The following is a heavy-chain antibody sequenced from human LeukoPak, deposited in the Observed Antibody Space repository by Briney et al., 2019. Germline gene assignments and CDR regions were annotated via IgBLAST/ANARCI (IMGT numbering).Heavy chain of an antibody. V-gene: IGHV3-48*04. CDR2: ITSGSRTI. CDR3: ARSLTYHCSSASCSSSTFDY. CDR1: GFTFSSYW. Sequence: GESLRLSCAASGFTFSSYWMSWVRQTPGKGLEWVAYITSGSRTIYYADSVKGRFTISRDNAKNSLYLQMHSLGAEDTAVYYCARSLTYHCSSASCSSSTFDYWGQGTLVTVSS. J-gene: IGHJ4*02. D-gene: IGHD2-2*01.